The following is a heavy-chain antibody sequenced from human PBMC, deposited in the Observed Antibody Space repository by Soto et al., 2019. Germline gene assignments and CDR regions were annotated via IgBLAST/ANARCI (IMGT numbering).Heavy chain of an antibody. Sequence: GGSLRLSCAASGSTFSSYGMHWVRQAPGKGLEWVSAISGSGGSTYYADSVKGRFTISRDNSKNTLYLQMNSLRAEDTAVYYCATPHRSGYCYFDYWGQGTLVTVSS. CDR1: GSTFSSYG. V-gene: IGHV3-23*01. CDR2: ISGSGGST. J-gene: IGHJ4*02. CDR3: ATPHRSGYCYFDY. D-gene: IGHD3-3*01.